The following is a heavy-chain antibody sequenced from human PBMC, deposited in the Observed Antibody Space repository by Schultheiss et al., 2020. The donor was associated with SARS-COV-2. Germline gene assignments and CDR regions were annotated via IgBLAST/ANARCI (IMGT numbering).Heavy chain of an antibody. V-gene: IGHV3-9*01. D-gene: IGHD6-25*01. Sequence: SLKISCAASGFTFDDYAMHWVRQAPGKGLEWVSGISWNSGSIGYADSVKGRFTISRDNAKNSLYLQMNSLRAEDTAVYYCASGDYWGQGTLVTVSS. CDR2: ISWNSGSI. CDR1: GFTFDDYA. J-gene: IGHJ4*02. CDR3: ASGDY.